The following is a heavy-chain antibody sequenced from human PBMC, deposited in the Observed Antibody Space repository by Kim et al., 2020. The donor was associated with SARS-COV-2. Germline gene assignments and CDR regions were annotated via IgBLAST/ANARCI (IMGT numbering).Heavy chain of an antibody. D-gene: IGHD3-22*01. J-gene: IGHJ4*02. V-gene: IGHV3-73*01. Sequence: VKGRFTISRDDSKNTAYLQMNSLKTEDTAVYYCTRQGVLGYYYGSSGYSDYWGQGTLVTVSS. CDR3: TRQGVLGYYYGSSGYSDY.